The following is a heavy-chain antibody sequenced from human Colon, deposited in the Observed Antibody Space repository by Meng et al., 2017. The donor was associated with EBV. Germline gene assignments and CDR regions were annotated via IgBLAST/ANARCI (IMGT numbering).Heavy chain of an antibody. J-gene: IGHJ4*02. CDR3: ARRRYYYGSGSYHSYYFDY. CDR1: GGSISISSYY. D-gene: IGHD3-10*01. Sequence: LQPQGSRLGLVKPSETLSLTCTVFGGSISISSYYWGWIRQPPGKGLEWIGSIYYNGSTYYNPSLKSRVTISVDTSKNQFSLKLNSVTAADTAVYYCARRRYYYGSGSYHSYYFDYWGQGALVTVSS. V-gene: IGHV4-39*01. CDR2: IYYNGST.